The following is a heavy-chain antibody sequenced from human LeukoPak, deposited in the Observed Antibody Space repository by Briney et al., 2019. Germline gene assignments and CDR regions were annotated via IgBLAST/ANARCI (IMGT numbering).Heavy chain of an antibody. CDR1: GYTFTGYH. J-gene: IGHJ4*02. D-gene: IGHD2-2*01. V-gene: IGHV1-2*06. CDR3: ARDYCSSTSCLFDY. Sequence: ASVTVSCTASGYTFTGYHMHWVRQAPGQGLEWMGRINPNSGDTNYAQKFQGRVAMTRDTSISTAFMELTRLRSDDTAVYYCARDYCSSTSCLFDYWGQGALVTVSS. CDR2: INPNSGDT.